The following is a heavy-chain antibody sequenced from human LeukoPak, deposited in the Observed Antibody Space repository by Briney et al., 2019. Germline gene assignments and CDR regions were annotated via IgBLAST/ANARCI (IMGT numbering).Heavy chain of an antibody. D-gene: IGHD1-14*01. CDR2: ITAYNGNT. CDR3: PTENPLSPLRHRFDP. J-gene: IGHJ5*02. CDR1: GCTFTSYG. V-gene: IGHV1-18*01. Sequence: ASVNVSFKASGCTFTSYGISGVRQAPGQGREGMGLITAYNGNTNYAQKLQGRVTMTKDPSTSTDYLELRRLRSDDTPVYYCPTENPLSPLRHRFDPWGQGPLVPVPS.